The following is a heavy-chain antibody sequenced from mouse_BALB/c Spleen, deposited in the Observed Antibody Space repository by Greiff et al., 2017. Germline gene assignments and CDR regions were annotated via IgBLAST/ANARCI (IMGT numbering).Heavy chain of an antibody. CDR1: GYTFTDYN. V-gene: IGHV1S29*02. Sequence: VQLQQSGPELVKPGASVKISCKASGYTFTDYNMHWVKQSHGKSLEWIGYIYPYNGGTGYNQKFKSKATLTVDNSSSTAYMELRSLTSEDSAVYYCARGTWFAYGGQGTLVTVSA. CDR3: ARGTWFAY. CDR2: IYPYNGGT. J-gene: IGHJ3*01.